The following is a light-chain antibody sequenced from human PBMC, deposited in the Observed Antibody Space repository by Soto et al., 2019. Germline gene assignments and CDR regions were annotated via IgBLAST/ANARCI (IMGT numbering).Light chain of an antibody. CDR3: QQSSSSPIT. V-gene: IGKV3D-15*01. CDR2: GAS. Sequence: EIVMTQSPGTLSVSPGESATLSCRTSQSVSSNLAWYQQKPGQAPRLLIYGASTRATGIPDRFSGSGSGTDFTLTISRLEAEDFAVYYCQQSSSSPITFGQGTRLEIK. J-gene: IGKJ5*01. CDR1: QSVSSN.